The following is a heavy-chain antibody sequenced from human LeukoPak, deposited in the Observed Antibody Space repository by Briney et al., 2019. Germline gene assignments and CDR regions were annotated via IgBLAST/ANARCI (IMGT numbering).Heavy chain of an antibody. Sequence: GGSLRLSCAASGFTFTTYSMNWVRQAPGKGLEWVSYISGSGSATYYVDSVKGRFTISRDNAKNSLYLQMNSLRVEDTAVYYCARIEWEGPHPTLNYWGQGTLVTVSS. CDR1: GFTFTTYS. J-gene: IGHJ4*02. D-gene: IGHD1-26*01. CDR3: ARIEWEGPHPTLNY. V-gene: IGHV3-48*04. CDR2: ISGSGSAT.